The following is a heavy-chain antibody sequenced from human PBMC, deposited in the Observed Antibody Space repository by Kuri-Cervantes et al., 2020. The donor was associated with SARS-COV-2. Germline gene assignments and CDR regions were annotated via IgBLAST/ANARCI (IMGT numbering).Heavy chain of an antibody. CDR3: ARQGGQLVLHWYFDL. D-gene: IGHD6-6*01. CDR2: IYTSGST. J-gene: IGHJ2*01. Sequence: SETLSLTCTVSGGSISSYYWSWIRQPAGKGLEWIGRIYTSGSTNYNPSLKSRVTMSVDASKNQFSLKLSSVTAADTAVYYCARQGGQLVLHWYFDLWGRGTLVTVSS. V-gene: IGHV4-4*07. CDR1: GGSISSYY.